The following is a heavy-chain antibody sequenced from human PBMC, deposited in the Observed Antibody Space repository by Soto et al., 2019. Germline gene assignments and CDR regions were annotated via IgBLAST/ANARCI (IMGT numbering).Heavy chain of an antibody. CDR3: ARSNGRDYYYYMDV. CDR2: INPNSGGT. CDR1: GYTFTGYY. D-gene: IGHD1-1*01. V-gene: IGHV1-2*04. J-gene: IGHJ6*03. Sequence: QVQLVQSGAEVKKPGASVKVSCKASGYTFTGYYMHWVRQAPGQGLEWMGWINPNSGGTNYAQKFRGWVTMTRDTSISTAYMELSRLRSDDTAVYYCARSNGRDYYYYMDVWGKGTTVTVSS.